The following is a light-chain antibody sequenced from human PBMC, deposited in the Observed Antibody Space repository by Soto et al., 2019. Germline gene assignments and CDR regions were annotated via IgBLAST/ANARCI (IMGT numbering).Light chain of an antibody. V-gene: IGLV2-23*02. CDR2: EVN. CDR3: CSYAGSSSFVV. Sequence: QSVLTQPASVSGSPGQSITISCTGTSSDVGSYSLVSWYQQHPDKAPKLMIYEVNKRPSGISNRFSGSKSGNTASLTILGLQAEDEADYYCCSYAGSSSFVVFGGGTKLTVL. J-gene: IGLJ2*01. CDR1: SSDVGSYSL.